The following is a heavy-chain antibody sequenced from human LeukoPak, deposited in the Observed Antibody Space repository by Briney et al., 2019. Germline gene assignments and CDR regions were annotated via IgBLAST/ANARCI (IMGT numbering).Heavy chain of an antibody. J-gene: IGHJ3*01. D-gene: IGHD4-17*01. CDR2: ISYDGSNN. CDR1: GFTFSSYA. V-gene: IGHV3-30-3*01. Sequence: GGSLRLSCAASGFTFSSYAMHWVRQAPGKGLEWVAVISYDGSNNYYADSAKGRFTISRDNSKSTLFLQMNSLRAEDTAVYYCAKETSDYGDYVNAFDVWGQGTMVTVSS. CDR3: AKETSDYGDYVNAFDV.